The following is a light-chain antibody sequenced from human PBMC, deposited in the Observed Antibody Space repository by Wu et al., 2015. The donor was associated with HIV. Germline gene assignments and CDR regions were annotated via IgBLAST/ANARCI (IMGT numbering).Light chain of an antibody. J-gene: IGKJ4*01. CDR2: GGS. CDR1: QSVSSLY. CDR3: QQYDTSPHT. V-gene: IGKV3-20*01. Sequence: EIVLTQSPGTLSLSPGESATLSCRASQSVSSLYLAWYHQRPGQAPRLLLYGGSSRATGIPDRFSGSGSGTEFTLTISGLEPEDLGVYYCQQYDTSPHTFGEGPSWRLN.